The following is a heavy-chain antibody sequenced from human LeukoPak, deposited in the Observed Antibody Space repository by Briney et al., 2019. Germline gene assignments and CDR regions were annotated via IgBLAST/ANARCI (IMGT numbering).Heavy chain of an antibody. CDR2: IYYSGST. J-gene: IGHJ6*02. D-gene: IGHD2-2*01. CDR3: AGGGGGQYPYYYGMDV. Sequence: SETLSLTCTVSGGSISSYYWSWIRQPPGKGLEWMGYIYYSGSTNYNPSLKSRVTISVDTSKNQFSLKLSSVTAADTAVYYCAGGGGGQYPYYYGMDVRGQGTTVTVSS. CDR1: GGSISSYY. V-gene: IGHV4-59*01.